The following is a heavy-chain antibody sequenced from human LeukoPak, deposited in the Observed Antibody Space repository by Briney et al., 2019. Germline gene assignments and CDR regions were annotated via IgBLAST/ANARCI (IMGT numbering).Heavy chain of an antibody. Sequence: GGSLRLSCTASGFTFSDYWMTWVRQAPGKGLEWVSAISGSGGSTYYADSVKGRFTISRDNSKNTLYLQMNSLRAEDTAVYYCAKDGMVRGVIISYYYYYYGMDVWGQGTTVTVSS. CDR2: ISGSGGST. J-gene: IGHJ6*02. V-gene: IGHV3-23*01. CDR3: AKDGMVRGVIISYYYYYYGMDV. CDR1: GFTFSDYW. D-gene: IGHD3-10*01.